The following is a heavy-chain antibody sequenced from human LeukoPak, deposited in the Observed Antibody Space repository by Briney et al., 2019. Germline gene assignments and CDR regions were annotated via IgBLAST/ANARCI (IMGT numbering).Heavy chain of an antibody. Sequence: SGASLRLSCAVSGITLSNYAMSWVRQPPGKGLEWVAGISGSGGGTHYPDSVKGRFTISRDNPKNTLYLQMNNLRAGDTAVYFCAKRGVVIRVILVGFHKEAYYFDSWGQGALVTVSS. CDR2: ISGSGGGT. CDR3: AKRGVVIRVILVGFHKEAYYFDS. D-gene: IGHD3-22*01. CDR1: GITLSNYA. V-gene: IGHV3-23*01. J-gene: IGHJ4*02.